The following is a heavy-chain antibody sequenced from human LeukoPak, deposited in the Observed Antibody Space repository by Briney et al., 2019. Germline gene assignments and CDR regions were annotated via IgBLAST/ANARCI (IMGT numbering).Heavy chain of an antibody. J-gene: IGHJ4*02. CDR2: IYYSGST. CDR1: GGSISSYY. CDR3: ARGLPYYYDSSGYYDY. Sequence: PSETLSLTCTVSGGSISSYYWSWIRQPPGKGLEWIGYIYYSGSTNYNPSLKSRVTISVDTSKNQFSLKPSSVTAADTALYYCARGLPYYYDSSGYYDYWGQGTLVTVSS. V-gene: IGHV4-59*01. D-gene: IGHD3-22*01.